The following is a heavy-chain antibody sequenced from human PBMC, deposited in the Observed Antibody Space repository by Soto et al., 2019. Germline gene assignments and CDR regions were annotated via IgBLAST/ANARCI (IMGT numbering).Heavy chain of an antibody. Sequence: PGGSLRLSCAASGFTFSNYWMTWVRQAPGKGLEWVANIKQDGSENYYVDSVKGRFTISRDNAKNSLYLHMNSLKADDTAVYYCARDVILRSFDWFPPVATIQDYWGQGTLVTVPQ. D-gene: IGHD3-9*01. CDR3: ARDVILRSFDWFPPVATIQDY. CDR2: IKQDGSEN. V-gene: IGHV3-7*01. J-gene: IGHJ4*02. CDR1: GFTFSNYW.